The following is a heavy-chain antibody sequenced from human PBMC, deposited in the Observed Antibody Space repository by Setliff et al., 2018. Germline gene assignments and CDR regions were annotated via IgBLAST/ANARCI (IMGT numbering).Heavy chain of an antibody. Sequence: ASVKVSCKASGYTFTGYYLHWVRQAPGQGLEWMGIIDPSADYTNYAQKFQGRVTMTKDTSTTTVYLELSSLRSEDTALYYCARAPLESGYYYGQGHYFDNWGQGTRVTVSS. V-gene: IGHV1-46*01. CDR3: ARAPLESGYYYGQGHYFDN. J-gene: IGHJ4*02. CDR1: GYTFTGYY. CDR2: IDPSADYT. D-gene: IGHD5-18*01.